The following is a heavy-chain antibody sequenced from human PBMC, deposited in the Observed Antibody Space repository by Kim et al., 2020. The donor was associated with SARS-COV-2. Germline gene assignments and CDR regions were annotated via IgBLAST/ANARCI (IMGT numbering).Heavy chain of an antibody. CDR2: FDPEDGET. D-gene: IGHD3-22*01. CDR1: GYTLTELS. V-gene: IGHV1-24*01. CDR3: ATDYAYDSSGYISY. J-gene: IGHJ4*02. Sequence: ASVKVSCKVSGYTLTELSMHWVRQAPGKGLEWMGGFDPEDGETIYAQKFQGRVTMTEDTYTDTAYMELSSLRSEDTAVYYCATDYAYDSSGYISYWGQGTLVTVSS.